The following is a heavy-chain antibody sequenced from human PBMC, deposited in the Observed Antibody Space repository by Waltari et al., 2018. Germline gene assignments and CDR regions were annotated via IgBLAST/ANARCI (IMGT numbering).Heavy chain of an antibody. CDR3: ATLIAAAAAGYFQH. V-gene: IGHV1-69*04. CDR1: GGTFSSYA. J-gene: IGHJ1*01. CDR2: IIPILGIA. Sequence: QVQLVQSGAEVKKPGSSVKVSCTASGGTFSSYAISWVRQAPGQGLEWMGGIIPILGIANYAQKFQGRVTITADESTSTAYMELSSLRSEDTAVYYCATLIAAAAAGYFQHWGQGTLVTVSS. D-gene: IGHD6-13*01.